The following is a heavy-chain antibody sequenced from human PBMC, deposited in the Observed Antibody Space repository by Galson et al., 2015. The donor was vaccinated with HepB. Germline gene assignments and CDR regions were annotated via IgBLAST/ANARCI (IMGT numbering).Heavy chain of an antibody. V-gene: IGHV3-30*18. CDR3: VKDRKGYLGSGSYYYFGP. CDR1: GFTFSIQF. D-gene: IGHD3-10*01. Sequence: SLRLSCAASGFTFSIQFMHWVRQAPGKGPEWVAFISYDGKITYYADSVKGRFTISRDNSKNTLYLQMNSLRAEDTAVYYCVKDRKGYLGSGSYYYFGPWGQGILVTVSS. CDR2: ISYDGKIT. J-gene: IGHJ5*02.